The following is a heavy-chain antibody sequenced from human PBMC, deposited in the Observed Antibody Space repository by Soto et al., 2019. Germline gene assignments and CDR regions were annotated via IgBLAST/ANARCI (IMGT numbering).Heavy chain of an antibody. CDR2: IDWDDDK. V-gene: IGHV2-70*01. CDR3: ARTPGIAAAGRIYYYYGMDV. D-gene: IGHD6-13*01. CDR1: GFSLSTSGMC. Sequence: SGPTLVKPTQTLTLTCTFSGFSLSTSGMCVSWIRQPPGKALEWLALIDWDDDKYYSTSLKTRLTISKDTSKNQVVLTMTNMDPVETATYYCARTPGIAAAGRIYYYYGMDVWGQGTTVTVSS. J-gene: IGHJ6*02.